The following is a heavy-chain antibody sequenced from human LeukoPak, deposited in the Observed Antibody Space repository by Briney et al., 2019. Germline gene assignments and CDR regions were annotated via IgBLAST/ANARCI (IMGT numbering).Heavy chain of an antibody. CDR2: IIPIFGTA. CDR1: GGTFSSYA. Sequence: GSSVKVSCKASGGTFSSYAISWVRQAPGQGLEWMGGIIPIFGTANYAQKFQGRVTITADESTSTAYMELSSLRSEDTAVYYCARGTADSITMVRGEGCAFDIWGQGTMVTVSS. V-gene: IGHV1-69*01. D-gene: IGHD3-10*01. J-gene: IGHJ3*02. CDR3: ARGTADSITMVRGEGCAFDI.